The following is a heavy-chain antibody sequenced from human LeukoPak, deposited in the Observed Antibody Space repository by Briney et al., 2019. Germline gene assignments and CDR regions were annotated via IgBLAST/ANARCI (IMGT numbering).Heavy chain of an antibody. CDR3: ARGGGSGSQYSTLES. Sequence: GGSLKLSCAASGFTVSNFYMSWVRQAPGKGLEWVSLIYTRAGTSYADSVKGRFTISRDNSKNTLYLQMNSLRAEDTAVYYCARGGGSGSQYSTLESWGQGTLLTVSS. J-gene: IGHJ4*02. D-gene: IGHD3-10*01. CDR2: IYTRAGT. V-gene: IGHV3-66*01. CDR1: GFTVSNFY.